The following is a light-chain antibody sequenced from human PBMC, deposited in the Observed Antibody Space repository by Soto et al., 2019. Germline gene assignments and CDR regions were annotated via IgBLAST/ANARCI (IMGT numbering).Light chain of an antibody. Sequence: QSVLTQPPSASGSPGQSVTISCTGTSSDVGGYDYVSWYRQHPGKAPKLMIYEVNKRPSGVPDRFSGSKSGNTASLTVSGLQADDEADYYCSSYADSVAVLFGGGTKLTVL. CDR2: EVN. CDR3: SSYADSVAVL. V-gene: IGLV2-8*01. J-gene: IGLJ2*01. CDR1: SSDVGGYDY.